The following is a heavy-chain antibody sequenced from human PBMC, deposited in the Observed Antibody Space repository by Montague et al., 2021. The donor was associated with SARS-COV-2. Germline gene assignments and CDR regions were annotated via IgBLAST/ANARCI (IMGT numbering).Heavy chain of an antibody. J-gene: IGHJ1*01. CDR1: GGSISNSVYC. Sequence: SETLSLTCTVSGGSISNSVYCWGWVRQPPGKGLEWIGSIYYTGSTYYNPSLKSRLTISVGTSENQFSLNLRSMTAADTAVYYCARHPQHWGQGTLVTVSS. CDR2: IYYTGST. V-gene: IGHV4-39*01. CDR3: ARHPQH.